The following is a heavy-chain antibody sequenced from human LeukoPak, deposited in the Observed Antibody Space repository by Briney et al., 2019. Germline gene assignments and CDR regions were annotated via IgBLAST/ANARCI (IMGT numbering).Heavy chain of an antibody. CDR3: ARAPFSPGSDDQSYYYHGMDV. D-gene: IGHD3-10*01. CDR1: GGTFSSYA. CDR2: IIPSLGTT. V-gene: IGHV1-69*13. Sequence: GASVKVSCKASGGTFSSYAISWVRQAPGQGLEWMGGIIPSLGTTKYAQRFQGRVTITADESTSTAFMELSSLRSEDTAVYYCARAPFSPGSDDQSYYYHGMDVWGQGTTVTVSS. J-gene: IGHJ6*02.